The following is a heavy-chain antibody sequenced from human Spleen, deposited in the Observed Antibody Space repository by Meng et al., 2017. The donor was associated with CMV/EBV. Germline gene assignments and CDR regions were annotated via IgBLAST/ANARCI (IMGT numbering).Heavy chain of an antibody. CDR3: AKDRSGSYSYFDY. J-gene: IGHJ4*02. CDR2: IRFDGSDNK. Sequence: GESLKISCAASGFTFSDYGMHWVRQAPGKGLEWVAFIRFDGSDNKLYADYVKGRFTISRDNSKDTLYLQTNSLRAEDTAVYYCAKDRSGSYSYFDYWGQGTLVTVSS. D-gene: IGHD1-26*01. V-gene: IGHV3-30*02. CDR1: GFTFSDYG.